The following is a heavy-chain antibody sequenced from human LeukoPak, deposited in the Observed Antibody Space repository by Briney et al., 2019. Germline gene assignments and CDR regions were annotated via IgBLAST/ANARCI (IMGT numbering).Heavy chain of an antibody. V-gene: IGHV4-39*07. Sequence: SETLSLTCTVSGGSISSSSYYWGWIRQPPGKGLEWIGSIYYSGSTYYNPSLKSRVTMSVDTSKNQFSLKLSSVTAADTAVYYCARERNREGYDSSGYYVDYWGQGTLVTVSS. CDR2: IYYSGST. D-gene: IGHD3-22*01. CDR3: ARERNREGYDSSGYYVDY. J-gene: IGHJ4*02. CDR1: GGSISSSSYY.